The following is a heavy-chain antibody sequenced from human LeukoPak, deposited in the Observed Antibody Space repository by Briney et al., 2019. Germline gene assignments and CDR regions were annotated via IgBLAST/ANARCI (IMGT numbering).Heavy chain of an antibody. CDR1: GFIVSSNY. J-gene: IGHJ5*02. CDR2: ISYDGSNK. D-gene: IGHD4-17*01. V-gene: IGHV3-30-3*01. Sequence: GGSLRLSCAASGFIVSSNYMSWVRQAPGKGLEWVAVISYDGSNKYYADSVKGRFTISRDNAKNSLYLQMNSLRAEDTAVYYCARDSYGDYVTYWFDPWGQGTLVTVSS. CDR3: ARDSYGDYVTYWFDP.